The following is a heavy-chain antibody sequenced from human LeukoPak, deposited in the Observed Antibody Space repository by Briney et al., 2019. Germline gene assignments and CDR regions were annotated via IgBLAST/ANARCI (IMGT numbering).Heavy chain of an antibody. J-gene: IGHJ6*02. Sequence: SVKVSCKASGGTFSSYTISWARQAPGQGLEWMGRIIPILGIANYAQKFQGRVTITADKSTSTAYMELSSLRSEDTAVYYCARAQEVSYYYYYGMDVWGQGTTVTVSS. CDR1: GGTFSSYT. D-gene: IGHD6-6*01. CDR3: ARAQEVSYYYYYGMDV. CDR2: IIPILGIA. V-gene: IGHV1-69*02.